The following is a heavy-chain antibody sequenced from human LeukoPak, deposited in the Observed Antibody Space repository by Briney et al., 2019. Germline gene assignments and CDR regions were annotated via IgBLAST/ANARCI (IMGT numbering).Heavy chain of an antibody. CDR2: ISGSGGST. D-gene: IGHD2-21*02. V-gene: IGHV3-23*01. CDR1: GFTFGVYA. CDR3: AKGVASCGGDCYSSN. J-gene: IGHJ4*02. Sequence: GGSLRLSCAASGFTFGVYAMSWVRQAPGKGLEWVSEISGSGGSTFYADSVKGRFTISRDNSKNTLYLQMHSLRAEDTAVYYCAKGVASCGGDCYSSNWGQGTRVTVSS.